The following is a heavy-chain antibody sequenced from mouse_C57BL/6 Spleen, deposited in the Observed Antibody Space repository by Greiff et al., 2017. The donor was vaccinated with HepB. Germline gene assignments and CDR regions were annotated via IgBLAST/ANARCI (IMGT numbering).Heavy chain of an antibody. Sequence: QVQLQQPGAELVKPGASVKMSCKASGYTFTGYWITWVKQRPGQGLEWIGDIYPGSGSTNYNEKFKSKATLTVDTSSSTAYMQLSSLTSEDSAVYYCASGANYYYGSNWYFDVWGTGTTVTVSS. CDR1: GYTFTGYW. J-gene: IGHJ1*03. D-gene: IGHD1-1*01. CDR3: ASGANYYYGSNWYFDV. CDR2: IYPGSGST. V-gene: IGHV1-55*01.